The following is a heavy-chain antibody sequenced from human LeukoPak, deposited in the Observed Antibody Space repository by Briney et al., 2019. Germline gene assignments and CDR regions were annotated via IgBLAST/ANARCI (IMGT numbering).Heavy chain of an antibody. D-gene: IGHD5-24*01. CDR1: GGSIYSGSYY. CDR3: ARDRRDGYNLYYFDL. Sequence: PSQTLSLTCTVSGGSIYSGSYYWSWTRQPAGKGLEWIGRIYTSGSTNYNPSLKSRVTISVDTSKNQFSLKLSSVTAADTAVYYCARDRRDGYNLYYFDLWGQGTLVTVSS. J-gene: IGHJ4*02. CDR2: IYTSGST. V-gene: IGHV4-61*02.